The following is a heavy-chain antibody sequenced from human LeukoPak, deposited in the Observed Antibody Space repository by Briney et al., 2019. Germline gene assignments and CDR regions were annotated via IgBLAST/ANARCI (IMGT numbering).Heavy chain of an antibody. CDR1: GGSISIDTFY. D-gene: IGHD3-22*01. CDR2: IYYSGNT. CDR3: ARATFDSRGYYYEGEY. J-gene: IGHJ4*02. Sequence: SETLSLTCTVSGGSISIDTFYWGWIRQPPGKGLEWIGSIYYSGNTYYNPSLKSRVTISVDTSKNQFSLKLSSVTAADTAVYYCARATFDSRGYYYEGEYWGQGTLVTVSS. V-gene: IGHV4-39*07.